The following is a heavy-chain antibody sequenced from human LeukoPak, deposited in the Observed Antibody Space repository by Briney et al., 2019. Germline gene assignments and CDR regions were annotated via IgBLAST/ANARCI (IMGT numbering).Heavy chain of an antibody. CDR1: GFTFDDYG. J-gene: IGHJ6*03. CDR2: INWNGGST. CDR3: AKMATNYYYYYMDV. Sequence: GGSLRLSCAASGFTFDDYGMSWVRQAPGKGLEWVSGINWNGGSTGYADSVKGRFTISRDNAKNSLYLQMNSLRAEDTALYYCAKMATNYYYYYMDVWGKGTTVTVSS. D-gene: IGHD5-24*01. V-gene: IGHV3-20*04.